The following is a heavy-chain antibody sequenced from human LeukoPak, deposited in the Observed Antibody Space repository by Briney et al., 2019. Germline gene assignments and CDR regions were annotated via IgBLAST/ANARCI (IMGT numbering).Heavy chain of an antibody. CDR3: ARNVRNPGYYYGMDV. J-gene: IGHJ6*02. Sequence: PSETLSLTCTVSGGSISSNYWSWIRQPPGKGLEWIGYIYYSGSTNYNPSLKSRVTISVDTAKNQVSLNLTSVTAADTAVYYCARNVRNPGYYYGMDVWGQGTTVTVSS. CDR1: GGSISSNY. V-gene: IGHV4-59*01. CDR2: IYYSGST. D-gene: IGHD1-14*01.